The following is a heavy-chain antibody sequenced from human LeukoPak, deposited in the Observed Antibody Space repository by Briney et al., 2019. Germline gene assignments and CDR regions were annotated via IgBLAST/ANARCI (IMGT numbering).Heavy chain of an antibody. D-gene: IGHD2-8*01. V-gene: IGHV1-46*01. Sequence: EASVKVSCKASGYNFISYYMHWVRQAPGQGLEWMGIISPSGGSTSYAQKFQDRVTMTRDTSTSTVYMELSSLKSEDTAVYYCAREDVVLVDAVRYYYYGMDVWGHGTTVTVSS. CDR2: ISPSGGST. CDR3: AREDVVLVDAVRYYYYGMDV. J-gene: IGHJ6*02. CDR1: GYNFISYY.